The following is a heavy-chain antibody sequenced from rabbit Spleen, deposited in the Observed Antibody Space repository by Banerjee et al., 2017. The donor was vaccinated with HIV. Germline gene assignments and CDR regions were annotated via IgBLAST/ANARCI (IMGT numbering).Heavy chain of an antibody. V-gene: IGHV1S45*01. J-gene: IGHJ4*01. Sequence: QEQLEESGGDLVKPEGSLTLTCTASGFSFSSTHWICWVRQAPGKGLEWIACIYAGSSSTYYASWAKGRFTISKTSSTTVTLQMTSLTAADTATYFCARDIAYAGDGWPVFNLWGQGTLVTVS. CDR3: ARDIAYAGDGWPVFNL. D-gene: IGHD4-2*01. CDR1: GFSFSSTHW. CDR2: IYAGSSST.